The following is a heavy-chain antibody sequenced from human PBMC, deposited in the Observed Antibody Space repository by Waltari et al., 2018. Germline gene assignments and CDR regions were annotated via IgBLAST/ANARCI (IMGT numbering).Heavy chain of an antibody. Sequence: QVQLVQSGAEVKKPGASVKVSCKVSGYTLTELSMHWVRQAPGKGLEWMGGLAPEDGETIYGQKFQGRVTRTEDTSTDTAYMELSSLRSEDTAVYYCATLRSIAANDAVDIWGQGTMVTVSS. J-gene: IGHJ3*02. V-gene: IGHV1-24*01. D-gene: IGHD6-6*01. CDR3: ATLRSIAANDAVDI. CDR1: GYTLTELS. CDR2: LAPEDGET.